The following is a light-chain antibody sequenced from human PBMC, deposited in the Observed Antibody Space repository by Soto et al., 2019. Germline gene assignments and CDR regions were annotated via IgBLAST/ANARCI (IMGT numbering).Light chain of an antibody. J-gene: IGLJ2*01. CDR1: SSNIGAGYD. CDR2: GNT. CDR3: QSYDRGLSVL. V-gene: IGLV1-40*01. Sequence: QSVLTQPASVSGAPGQRVTISCTGTSSNIGAGYDVHWYQQLPGTAPKLLIYGNTNRPSGVPDRFSGSKSGTSASLAITGLEAEDEAEDYCQSYDRGLSVLFGGGTKVTVL.